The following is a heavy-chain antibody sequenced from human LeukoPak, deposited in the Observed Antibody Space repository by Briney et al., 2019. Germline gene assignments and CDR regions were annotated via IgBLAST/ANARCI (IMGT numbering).Heavy chain of an antibody. Sequence: PGGSLRLSCAASGFTFSSYGMHCVRQAPGKGLEWVAMIWYDGSNTYYADSVKGRFTISRDNSKNTLFLQMDSLRAEDTAVYYCARDRSTTHFDYWGQGTLVTVSS. CDR2: IWYDGSNT. J-gene: IGHJ4*02. D-gene: IGHD5/OR15-5a*01. CDR3: ARDRSTTHFDY. V-gene: IGHV3-33*01. CDR1: GFTFSSYG.